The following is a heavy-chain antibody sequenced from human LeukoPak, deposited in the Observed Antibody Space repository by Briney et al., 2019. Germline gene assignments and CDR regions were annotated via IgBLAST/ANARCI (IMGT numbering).Heavy chain of an antibody. V-gene: IGHV3-11*05. J-gene: IGHJ4*02. CDR3: AKVPSAYYFDY. Sequence: KPGGSLRLSCAASGFTFSDYYLSWVRQAPGKGLEWVSFISPSSSYTYYADSVKGRFTISRDNSQNTLYLQMNSLRAEDTAVYYCAKVPSAYYFDYWGQGTLVTVSS. CDR2: ISPSSSYT. CDR1: GFTFSDYY.